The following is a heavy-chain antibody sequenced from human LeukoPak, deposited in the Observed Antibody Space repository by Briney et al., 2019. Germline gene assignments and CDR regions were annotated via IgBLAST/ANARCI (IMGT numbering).Heavy chain of an antibody. CDR2: IKTDGSAK. J-gene: IGHJ4*02. Sequence: GGSLRLSCVASGFSFSDYWMSWVRQAPGKGLEWVPSIKTDGSAKYCVDSLKGRFTISRDNAKNSLYLQMNNLRAEDTAVYYCARDPESQKGRDGLDYWGQGSLVTVAS. D-gene: IGHD1-14*01. CDR3: ARDPESQKGRDGLDY. CDR1: GFSFSDYW. V-gene: IGHV3-7*01.